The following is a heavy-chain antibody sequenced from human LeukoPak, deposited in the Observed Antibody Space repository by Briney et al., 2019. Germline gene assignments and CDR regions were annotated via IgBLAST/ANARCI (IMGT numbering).Heavy chain of an antibody. Sequence: SETLSLTCTVSGGSLSSFYWSWFRLPAGKGLEWIGRIYSSGSTNYNPSLKSRLTMSVDTSKNQFSLRLSSVTAADTAVYYCARVLGWAGFDYWGQGTLVTVSS. D-gene: IGHD6-19*01. CDR1: GGSLSSFY. CDR3: ARVLGWAGFDY. V-gene: IGHV4-4*07. J-gene: IGHJ4*02. CDR2: IYSSGST.